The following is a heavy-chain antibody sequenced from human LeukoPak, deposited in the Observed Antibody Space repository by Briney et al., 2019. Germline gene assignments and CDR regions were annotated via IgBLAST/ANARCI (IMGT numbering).Heavy chain of an antibody. J-gene: IGHJ3*02. CDR2: ISGSGGST. D-gene: IGHD2-21*02. Sequence: GGTLRLSCAASGFTFSSYGMSWVRQAPGKGLEWVSAISGSGGSTYYADSVKGRFTISRDNSKNTLYLQMNSLRAEDTAVYYCAKGTIVVVTARENAFDIWGQGTMVTVSS. V-gene: IGHV3-23*01. CDR3: AKGTIVVVTARENAFDI. CDR1: GFTFSSYG.